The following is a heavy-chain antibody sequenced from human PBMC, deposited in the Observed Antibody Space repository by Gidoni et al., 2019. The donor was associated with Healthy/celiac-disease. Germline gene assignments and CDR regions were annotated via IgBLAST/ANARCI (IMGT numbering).Heavy chain of an antibody. CDR2: IYYSGST. CDR1: GGSISSYY. CDR3: ARGWGWELGGVDAFDI. V-gene: IGHV4-59*01. Sequence: QVQLQESGPGLVKPSENLSLTCTVSGGSISSYYWRWIRQPPGKGLEWIGYIYYSGSTNYNPSLKSRVTISVDTSKNQFSLKLSSVTAADTAVYYCARGWGWELGGVDAFDIWGQGTMVTVSS. D-gene: IGHD1-26*01. J-gene: IGHJ3*02.